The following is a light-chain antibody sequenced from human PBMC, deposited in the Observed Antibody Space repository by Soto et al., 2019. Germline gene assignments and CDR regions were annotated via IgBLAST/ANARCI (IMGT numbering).Light chain of an antibody. CDR2: AAS. Sequence: QMTQSPSPLSASVGDRVTITCRASQRISNYLNWYQHKPGKAPELLIYAASSLQSGVPSRFSGGGSWTDFALTISSLQPQDFGTYYCQQSYSPPYTFGQGTKMEIK. CDR3: QQSYSPPYT. CDR1: QRISNY. V-gene: IGKV1-39*01. J-gene: IGKJ2*01.